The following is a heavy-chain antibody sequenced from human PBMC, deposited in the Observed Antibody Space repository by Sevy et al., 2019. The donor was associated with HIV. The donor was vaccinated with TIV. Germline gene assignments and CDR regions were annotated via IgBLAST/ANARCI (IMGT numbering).Heavy chain of an antibody. Sequence: GGSLRLSCAASNLTFEDYAMHWVRRAPGKGLEWVSGTSWNGADIGFAASVKGRFTISRDNAKSSVYLQINSLTPEDTGVYYCAKGQQLITQSGSYFYYGMNVWGQGTTVTVSS. CDR1: NLTFEDYA. J-gene: IGHJ6*02. D-gene: IGHD6-13*01. V-gene: IGHV3-9*01. CDR3: AKGQQLITQSGSYFYYGMNV. CDR2: TSWNGADI.